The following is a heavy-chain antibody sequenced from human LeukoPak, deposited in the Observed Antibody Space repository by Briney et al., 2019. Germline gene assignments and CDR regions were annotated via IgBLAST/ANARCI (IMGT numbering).Heavy chain of an antibody. Sequence: GGSLRLSCAASGFAFSGYHMSWVRQAPGHGLELVSGTVGSSTPYADSVKCRFTSSRDNSKSTLYLQMNSLRAENTAGYYCTKDEPGSSWFNWGQGTLVTVSS. CDR3: TKDEPGSSWFN. D-gene: IGHD6-13*01. V-gene: IGHV3-23*01. CDR2: TVGSST. CDR1: GFAFSGYH. J-gene: IGHJ4*02.